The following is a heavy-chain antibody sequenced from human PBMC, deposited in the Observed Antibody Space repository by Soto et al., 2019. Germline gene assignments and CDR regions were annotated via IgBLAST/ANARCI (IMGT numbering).Heavy chain of an antibody. J-gene: IGHJ5*02. CDR1: GYTFSNAW. Sequence: RGSLRLSCAASGYTFSNAWMSWVRQAPGKGLEWVGRVKSKSNGGTTDYAASVKGRFTISRDDSKNTLYLQMNSLKTEDTSVYYCTPLGFDPWCQGTLVTVSS. V-gene: IGHV3-15*01. CDR3: TPLGFDP. CDR2: VKSKSNGGTT.